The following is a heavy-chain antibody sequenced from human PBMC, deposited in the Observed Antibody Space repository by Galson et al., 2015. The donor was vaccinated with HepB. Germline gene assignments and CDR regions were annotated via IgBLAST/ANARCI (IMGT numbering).Heavy chain of an antibody. CDR3: ARDKVGAPGAFDI. CDR1: GYTFTGYY. Sequence: SVKVSCKASGYTFTGYYMHWVRQAPGQGLEWMGWINPNSGGTNYAQKFQGRVTMTRDTSISTAYMELSRLRSDDTAVYYCARDKVGAPGAFDIWGQGTMVTVSS. J-gene: IGHJ3*02. D-gene: IGHD3-16*01. CDR2: INPNSGGT. V-gene: IGHV1-2*02.